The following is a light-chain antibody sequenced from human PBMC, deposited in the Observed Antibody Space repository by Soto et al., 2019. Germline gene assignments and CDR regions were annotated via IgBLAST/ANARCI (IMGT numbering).Light chain of an antibody. CDR1: SSDIGVYHY. V-gene: IGLV2-14*01. J-gene: IGLJ2*01. Sequence: QSVLAQPASVCGSPGESITFSCTETSSDIGVYHYVSWFQQHPGKAPKLIIYEVSYLPSWISNRFSGSQSGNTASLTISGLQAEDEADYYCSSSTSSATLIFGGGTKVTVL. CDR2: EVS. CDR3: SSSTSSATLI.